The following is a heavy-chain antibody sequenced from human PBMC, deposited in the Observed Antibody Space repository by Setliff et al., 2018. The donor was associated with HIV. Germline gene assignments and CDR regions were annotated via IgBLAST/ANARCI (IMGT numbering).Heavy chain of an antibody. CDR2: ISSSSDSI. Sequence: ASGFTFSTYNMNWVRQAPGKGLEWVSYISSSSDSIYYADSVRGRFTVSRDNAKNSLYLQMNILRAEDTAVYYCATDVDTATVFWGSHYLDYWGQGTLVTVSS. CDR3: ATDVDTATVFWGSHYLDY. J-gene: IGHJ4*02. V-gene: IGHV3-48*04. D-gene: IGHD5-18*01. CDR1: GFTFSTYN.